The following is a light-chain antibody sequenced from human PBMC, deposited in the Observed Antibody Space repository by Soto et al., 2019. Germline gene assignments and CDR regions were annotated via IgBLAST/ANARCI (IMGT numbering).Light chain of an antibody. Sequence: QSARTQPASVSGSPGQSITISCTGTSSDVGSYNLVSWYQQHPGKAPKLMIYEGSKRPSGVSNRFSGSKSGNTASLTISGLQAEDEADYYCCSYAGSFHVFGTATKVTVL. CDR1: SSDVGSYNL. CDR2: EGS. CDR3: CSYAGSFHV. V-gene: IGLV2-23*01. J-gene: IGLJ1*01.